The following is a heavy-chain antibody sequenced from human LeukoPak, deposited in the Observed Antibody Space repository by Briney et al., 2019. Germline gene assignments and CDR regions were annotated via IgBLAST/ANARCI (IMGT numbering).Heavy chain of an antibody. J-gene: IGHJ4*02. CDR3: ARADYGSGNFDY. CDR1: GGSFSGYY. CDR2: INHSGST. D-gene: IGHD3-10*01. Sequence: PSETLSLTCAVYGGSFSGYYWSWIRQPPGKGLEWIGEINHSGSTNYNPSFKSRVTISVDTSKNQFSLKLSSVTAADTAVYYCARADYGSGNFDYWGQGTLVTVSS. V-gene: IGHV4-34*01.